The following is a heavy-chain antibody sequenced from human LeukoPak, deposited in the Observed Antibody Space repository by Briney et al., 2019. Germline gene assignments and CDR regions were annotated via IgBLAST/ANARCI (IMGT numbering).Heavy chain of an antibody. D-gene: IGHD3-9*01. J-gene: IGHJ4*02. CDR2: INHSGST. Sequence: PSETLSLTCAVYGGSFSGYYWSWIRQPPGKGLEWIGEINHSGSTNYNPSLKSRVTISVDTSKNQSSLKLSSVTAADTAVYYCARGRRGLRYFDWLPRNDYWGQGTLVTVSS. CDR1: GGSFSGYY. V-gene: IGHV4-34*01. CDR3: ARGRRGLRYFDWLPRNDY.